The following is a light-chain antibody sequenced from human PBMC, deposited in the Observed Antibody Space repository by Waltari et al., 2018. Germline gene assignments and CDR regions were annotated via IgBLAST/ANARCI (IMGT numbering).Light chain of an antibody. CDR1: QSVGSL. CDR2: DAS. Sequence: ENVLTQSPATLPLSPGERATLSCRASQSVGSLLAWYQQKPGQAPRLLIYDASNRATGIPARFSGSGSDTDFTLTISGVEPEDFAVYYCQQRSNLPGTFGPGTKVDIK. V-gene: IGKV3-11*01. CDR3: QQRSNLPGT. J-gene: IGKJ3*01.